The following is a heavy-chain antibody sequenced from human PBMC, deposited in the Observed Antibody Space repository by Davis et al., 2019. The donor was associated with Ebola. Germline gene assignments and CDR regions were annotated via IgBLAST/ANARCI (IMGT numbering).Heavy chain of an antibody. D-gene: IGHD2-15*01. CDR3: AREAVVVVAATAYYYYGMDV. CDR2: INPNSGGT. V-gene: IGHV1-2*06. CDR1: GYTFTGYD. Sequence: ASVKVSCKASGYTFTGYDINWVRQAPGQGLEWMGRINPNSGGTNYAQKFQGRVTMTRDTSTSTVYMELSSLRSEDTAVYYCAREAVVVVAATAYYYYGMDVWGKGTTVTVSS. J-gene: IGHJ6*04.